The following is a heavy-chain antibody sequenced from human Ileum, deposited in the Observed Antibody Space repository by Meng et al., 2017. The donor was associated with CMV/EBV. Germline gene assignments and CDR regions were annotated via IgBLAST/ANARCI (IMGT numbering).Heavy chain of an antibody. CDR2: VYSSGST. CDR3: ARGSSSWAFDY. J-gene: IGHJ4*02. D-gene: IGHD2-2*01. CDR1: GGSISGYY. V-gene: IGHV4-4*07. Sequence: QVQMQESGPGLVKPSETLSLTCTVSGGSISGYYWSWIRQPATKGLEWIGRVYSSGSTDYNPSLQSRVTMSVDTSKNQFSLKLSSVTAADTAVYYCARGSSSWAFDYWGQGTLVTASS.